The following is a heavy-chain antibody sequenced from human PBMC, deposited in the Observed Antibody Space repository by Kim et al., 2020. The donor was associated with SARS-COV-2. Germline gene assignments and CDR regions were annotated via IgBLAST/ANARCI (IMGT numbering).Heavy chain of an antibody. D-gene: IGHD2-8*01. CDR1: GGSFSGYY. CDR3: ARGLVAMGYYYGMDV. Sequence: SETLSLTCAVYGGSFSGYYWSWIRQPPGKGLEWIGEINHSGSTNYNPSLKSRVTISVDTSKNQFSLKLSSVTAADTAVYYCARGLVAMGYYYGMDVWGQGTTVTVSS. CDR2: INHSGST. V-gene: IGHV4-34*01. J-gene: IGHJ6*02.